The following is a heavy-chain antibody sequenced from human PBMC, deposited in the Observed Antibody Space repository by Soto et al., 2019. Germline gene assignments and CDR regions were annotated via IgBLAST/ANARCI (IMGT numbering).Heavy chain of an antibody. CDR1: GYSFTSYW. Sequence: GESLKISCKGSGYSFTSYWISWVRQMPGKGLEWMGRIDPSDSYTNYSPSFQGHVTISADKSISTAYLQWSSLKASDTAMYYCATGIAAAELEDYRGQGTLVTVS. CDR2: IDPSDSYT. D-gene: IGHD6-13*01. V-gene: IGHV5-10-1*01. CDR3: ATGIAAAELEDY. J-gene: IGHJ4*02.